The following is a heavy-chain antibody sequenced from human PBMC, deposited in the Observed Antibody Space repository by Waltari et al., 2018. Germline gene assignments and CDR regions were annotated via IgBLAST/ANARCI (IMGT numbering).Heavy chain of an antibody. J-gene: IGHJ4*02. D-gene: IGHD1-26*01. Sequence: QVQLQESGPGLVKPSDTLSLTCAVSGYSLSSSNWCGWIRQPPGKGLEWIGYIYYSGSTYYNPSLKSRVTMSVDTSKNQFSLKLSSVTAVDTAVYYCARGGGSLPHHFDYWGQGTLVTVSS. V-gene: IGHV4-28*03. CDR3: ARGGGSLPHHFDY. CDR1: GYSLSSSNW. CDR2: IYYSGST.